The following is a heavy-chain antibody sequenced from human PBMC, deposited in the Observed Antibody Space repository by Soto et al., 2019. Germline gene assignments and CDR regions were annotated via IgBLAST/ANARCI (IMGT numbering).Heavy chain of an antibody. CDR2: IVVVSGNR. V-gene: IGHV1-58*01. J-gene: IGHJ4*02. D-gene: IGHD4-4*01. Sequence: SVKVSCKASGFTFTSSAVQWVLQARGQRLEWIGWIVVVSGNRNYAQKFQERVTITRDMSTSTDYMALCSVRSEDPARYYFAAGPLTYSNSFWGQETLVTVSS. CDR1: GFTFTSSA. CDR3: AAGPLTYSNSF.